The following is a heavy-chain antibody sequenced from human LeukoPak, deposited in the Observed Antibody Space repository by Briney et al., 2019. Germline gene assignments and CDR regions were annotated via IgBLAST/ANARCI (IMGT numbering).Heavy chain of an antibody. CDR2: IIPIFGTA. J-gene: IGHJ5*02. CDR1: GGTFSSYA. Sequence: SVKVSCKASGGTFSSYAISWVRQAPGQGLEWMGGIIPIFGTANYAQKFQGRVTITADESTSTAYMELSSLRSEDTAVYYCAREGYCSSTSCYAAAYWFDPWGQGTLVTVSS. V-gene: IGHV1-69*13. D-gene: IGHD2-2*01. CDR3: AREGYCSSTSCYAAAYWFDP.